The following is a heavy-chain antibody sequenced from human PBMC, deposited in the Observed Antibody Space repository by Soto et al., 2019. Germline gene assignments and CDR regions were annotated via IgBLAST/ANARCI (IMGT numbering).Heavy chain of an antibody. J-gene: IGHJ5*02. CDR1: GFTFSSYA. CDR2: ISGSGGST. Sequence: GGCLRLSCAASGFTFSSYAMSWVRQAPGKGLEWVSAISGSGGSTYYADSVRGRFTISRDNSKNTLYLQMNSLRAEDTAVYYCAKDRDYYDSSGYFPPGGWFDPWGQGTLVTVSS. CDR3: AKDRDYYDSSGYFPPGGWFDP. V-gene: IGHV3-23*01. D-gene: IGHD3-22*01.